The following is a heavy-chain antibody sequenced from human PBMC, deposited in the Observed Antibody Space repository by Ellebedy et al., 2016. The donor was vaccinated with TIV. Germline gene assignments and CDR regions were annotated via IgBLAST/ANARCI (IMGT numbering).Heavy chain of an antibody. CDR3: TTDVVVVPAAMPEVGIDP. V-gene: IGHV3-15*01. CDR2: IKSKSDGGTV. J-gene: IGHJ5*02. D-gene: IGHD2-2*01. CDR1: GFTFSSYA. Sequence: GGSLRLXXAVSGFTFSSYAMSWVRQAPGKGLEWVGRIKSKSDGGTVDYAAPVKGRFTISRDDSKNTLYLQMNSLRPEDTAVYYCTTDVVVVPAAMPEVGIDPWGQGTLVTVSS.